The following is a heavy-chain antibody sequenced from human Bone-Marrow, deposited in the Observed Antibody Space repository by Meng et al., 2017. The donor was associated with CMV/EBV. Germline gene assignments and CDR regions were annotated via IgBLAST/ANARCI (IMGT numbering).Heavy chain of an antibody. V-gene: IGHV3-7*01. CDR3: ARVIAAADFFDY. D-gene: IGHD6-13*01. Sequence: GESLKISCAASGFAFSRYWMTWVRQAPGKGLEWVANIKEDGSEGYYVDSVKGRFTISRDNAKKSLYLQMNSLRPEDTAVYYCARVIAAADFFDYWGQGPLVTVYS. J-gene: IGHJ4*02. CDR2: IKEDGSEG. CDR1: GFAFSRYW.